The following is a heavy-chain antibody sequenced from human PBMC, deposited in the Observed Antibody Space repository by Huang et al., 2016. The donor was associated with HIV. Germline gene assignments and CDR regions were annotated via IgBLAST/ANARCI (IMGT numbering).Heavy chain of an antibody. V-gene: IGHV3-33*08. J-gene: IGHJ1*01. CDR2: IWYDGSNK. CDR3: ALKGDSSGWEYFRH. D-gene: IGHD6-19*01. CDR1: GFTFSSYG. Sequence: QVQLVESGGGVVQPGRSLRLSCAASGFTFSSYGMQWVRQAPGKGLEGVAVIWYDGSNKYYADSVKGRFTISRDNSKNTLYLQMNSLKTEDTAVYYCALKGDSSGWEYFRHWGQGTLVTVSS.